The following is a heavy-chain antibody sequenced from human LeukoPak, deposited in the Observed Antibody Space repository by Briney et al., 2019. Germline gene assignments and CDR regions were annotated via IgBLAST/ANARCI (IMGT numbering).Heavy chain of an antibody. D-gene: IGHD2-2*01. V-gene: IGHV4-4*02. CDR3: ARHCSSTSCYNWFDP. J-gene: IGHJ5*02. CDR2: ISHRGST. CDR1: GGSISTNPYW. Sequence: SETLSLTCTVSGGSISTNPYWWTWVRQPPGKGLEWIGEISHRGSTKYNPSLRSRVTISADESKNQFSLTFSSVTAADTAVYFCARHCSSTSCYNWFDPWGQGALVTVSS.